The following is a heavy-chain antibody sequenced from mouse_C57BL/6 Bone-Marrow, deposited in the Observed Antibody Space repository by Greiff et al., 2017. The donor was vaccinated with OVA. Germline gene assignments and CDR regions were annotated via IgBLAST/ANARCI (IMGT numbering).Heavy chain of an antibody. CDR3: ARSRILPRDAMDY. D-gene: IGHD5-5*01. Sequence: QVQLQQSGAELARPGASVKLSCKASGYTFTSYGISWVKQRTGQGLEWIGEIYPRSGNTYYNEKFKGQATLTADKSSSTAYMEPRSLTSEDPAVYFCARSRILPRDAMDYWGQGTSVTVSS. CDR1: GYTFTSYG. V-gene: IGHV1-81*01. J-gene: IGHJ4*01. CDR2: IYPRSGNT.